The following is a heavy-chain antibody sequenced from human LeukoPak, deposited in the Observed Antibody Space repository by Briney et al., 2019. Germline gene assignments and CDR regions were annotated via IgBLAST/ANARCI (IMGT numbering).Heavy chain of an antibody. D-gene: IGHD6-13*01. J-gene: IGHJ6*03. Sequence: SETLSLTCTVSGGSISSYFWSWIRQPPGKGLQWIGYIYYSGSTNYNPSLKSRVTISVDTSKNQFSLKLSSVTAADTAVYYCARVGGGIAAAGANHYYYYMDVWGKGTTVTVSS. V-gene: IGHV4-59*01. CDR1: GGSISSYF. CDR3: ARVGGGIAAAGANHYYYYMDV. CDR2: IYYSGST.